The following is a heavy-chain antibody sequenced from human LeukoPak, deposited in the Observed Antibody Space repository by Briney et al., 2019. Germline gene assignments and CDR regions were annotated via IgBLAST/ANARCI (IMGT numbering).Heavy chain of an antibody. D-gene: IGHD3-10*01. CDR3: ARVLRGLPAQSDS. CDR2: MNPNSGNT. J-gene: IGHJ4*02. V-gene: IGHV1-8*02. Sequence: ASVKVSCKASGYTFTSYDINWVRQATGQGLEWMGWMNPNSGNTGYAQKFQGRVTMTTDTSTTTAYLELRSLRSDDTAVYYCARVLRGLPAQSDSWGQGTLVTVSS. CDR1: GYTFTSYD.